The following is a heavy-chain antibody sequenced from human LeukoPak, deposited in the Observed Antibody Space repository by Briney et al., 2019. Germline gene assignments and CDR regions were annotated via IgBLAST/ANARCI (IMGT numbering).Heavy chain of an antibody. J-gene: IGHJ4*02. CDR2: INPNSGT. CDR1: GYTFTDYY. D-gene: IGHD5-24*01. CDR3: ARHRWMAY. Sequence: GASVKVSCKSSGYTFTDYYMHWVRPAPGQGLAWMGWINPNSGTNYAQKFQRRVTMTRDTSISTAYMELTRQTSDDTAVYYCARHRWMAYWGQGTLVTVSS. V-gene: IGHV1-2*02.